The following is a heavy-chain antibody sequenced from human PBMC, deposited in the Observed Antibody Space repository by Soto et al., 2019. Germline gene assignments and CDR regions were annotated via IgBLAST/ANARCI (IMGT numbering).Heavy chain of an antibody. V-gene: IGHV1-18*01. Sequence: QVQVVQSGAEVKKPGASGKVACKASGYTFSTFGMSWVRQAPGQGLEWMGWISVEKGDTNSAQKFQDRVTMTTDTSTGTAYMELRSLTSDDTAVYYCARCYCSVGSCFTCWHFDLWGRGTLVTVSS. CDR1: GYTFSTFG. CDR3: ARCYCSVGSCFTCWHFDL. CDR2: ISVEKGDT. J-gene: IGHJ2*01. D-gene: IGHD2-15*01.